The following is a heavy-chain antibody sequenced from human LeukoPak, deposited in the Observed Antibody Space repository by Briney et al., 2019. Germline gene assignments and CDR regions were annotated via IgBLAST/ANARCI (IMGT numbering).Heavy chain of an antibody. CDR3: ARDEMRSGWIYYYYYMDV. Sequence: PGGSLRLSCAASGFTFSSYWMSWVRQAPGKGLEWVANIKQDGSEKYYVDSVKGRFTISRDNAKNSLYLQMNSLRAEDTAVYYCARDEMRSGWIYYYYYMDVWGKGTTVTVSS. D-gene: IGHD6-19*01. CDR1: GFTFSSYW. J-gene: IGHJ6*03. V-gene: IGHV3-7*01. CDR2: IKQDGSEK.